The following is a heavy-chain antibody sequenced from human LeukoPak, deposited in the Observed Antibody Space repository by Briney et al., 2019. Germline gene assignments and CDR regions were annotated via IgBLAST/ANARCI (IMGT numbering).Heavy chain of an antibody. CDR2: ISGSGGST. Sequence: GGSLRLSCAASGFTFSSYEMNWVRQAPGKGLEWVSAISGSGGSTYYADSVKGRFTISRDNSKNTLYLQMNSLRAEDTAVYYCAKDFPGGTGTIVWGRGTLVTVSS. V-gene: IGHV3-23*01. J-gene: IGHJ4*02. CDR1: GFTFSSYE. CDR3: AKDFPGGTGTIV. D-gene: IGHD1-7*01.